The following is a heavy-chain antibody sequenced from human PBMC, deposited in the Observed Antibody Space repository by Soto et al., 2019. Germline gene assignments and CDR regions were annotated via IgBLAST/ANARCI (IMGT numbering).Heavy chain of an antibody. CDR3: ARVICSSTSCYGGYYGMDV. CDR2: IKQDGSAE. V-gene: IGHV3-7*01. Sequence: GGSLRLSCAASGFLFTNYFMSWVRQAPGKGLEWVANIKQDGSAEYYLDSVKGRFAISRDNTKNSLFLQMNSLRDEDTAVYYCARVICSSTSCYGGYYGMDVWGQGTTVTVSS. CDR1: GFLFTNYF. D-gene: IGHD2-2*01. J-gene: IGHJ6*02.